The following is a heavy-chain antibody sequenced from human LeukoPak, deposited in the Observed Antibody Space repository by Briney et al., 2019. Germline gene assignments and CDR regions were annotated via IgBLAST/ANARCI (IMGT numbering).Heavy chain of an antibody. J-gene: IGHJ5*02. D-gene: IGHD6-13*01. V-gene: IGHV4-39*01. Sequence: SETLSLTCTVSGGSISSSSYYWGWIRRPPGKGLEWIGSIYYSGSTYYNPSLKSRVTISVDTSKNQFSLQLSSVTAADTAVYYCARLGSSWYQNWFDPWGQGTLVTVSS. CDR1: GGSISSSSYY. CDR2: IYYSGST. CDR3: ARLGSSWYQNWFDP.